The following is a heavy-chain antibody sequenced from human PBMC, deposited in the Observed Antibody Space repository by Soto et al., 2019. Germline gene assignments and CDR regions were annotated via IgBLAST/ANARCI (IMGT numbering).Heavy chain of an antibody. Sequence: QVQLQESGPGLVKPSQTLSLTCTVSGGSISNADYYCSWVRQPPGKGLEWIGYIYYSGSSFFNPSLKSRVTMSKDTSKNQFSLRLTSVTAADTAVYYCARAIVVTVGGMDVWGRGTTVTVSS. V-gene: IGHV4-30-4*01. J-gene: IGHJ6*02. CDR3: ARAIVVTVGGMDV. D-gene: IGHD5-12*01. CDR1: GGSISNADYY. CDR2: IYYSGSS.